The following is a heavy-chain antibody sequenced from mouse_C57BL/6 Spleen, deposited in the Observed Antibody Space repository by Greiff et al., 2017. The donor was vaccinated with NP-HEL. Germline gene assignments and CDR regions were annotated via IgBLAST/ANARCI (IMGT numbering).Heavy chain of an antibody. CDR2: IYPSDSET. V-gene: IGHV1-61*01. J-gene: IGHJ2*01. Sequence: QVQLQQPGAELVRPGSSVKLSCKASGYTFTSYWMDWVKQRPGQGLEWIGNIYPSDSETHYNQKFKDKATLTVDKSSSTAYMQLSSLTSEDSAVYYCARSGITTVVAHDYWGQGTTLTVSS. D-gene: IGHD1-1*01. CDR3: ARSGITTVVAHDY. CDR1: GYTFTSYW.